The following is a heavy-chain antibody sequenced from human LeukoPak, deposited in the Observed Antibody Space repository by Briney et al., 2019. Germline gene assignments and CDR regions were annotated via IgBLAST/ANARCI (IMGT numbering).Heavy chain of an antibody. V-gene: IGHV3-23*01. CDR1: GFTFKTYA. Sequence: GGSLRLSCAASGFTFKTYAMSWVRQAPGEGLEWVASIGAGGLNTYYADAVEGRFSISRDNSKDTVFLQMNSLRAEDTALYYCAKYSTSIIRGAFDFWGQGTMVTVSS. CDR2: IGAGGLNT. J-gene: IGHJ3*01. D-gene: IGHD3-10*01. CDR3: AKYSTSIIRGAFDF.